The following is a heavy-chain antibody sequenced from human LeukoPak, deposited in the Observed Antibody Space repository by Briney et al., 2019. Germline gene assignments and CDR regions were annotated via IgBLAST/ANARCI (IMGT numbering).Heavy chain of an antibody. V-gene: IGHV4-59*08. CDR2: FHYSGST. J-gene: IGHJ4*02. CDR1: GGSISSYY. D-gene: IGHD6-6*01. Sequence: PSETLSLTCTVSGGSISSYYWSWIRQPPGKGLEWIGYFHYSGSTSYNPSLKSRVTISVNTSKNQFSLKLSSVTAADTAVYYCARLGDSSSRLYYFDYWGQGTLVTVSS. CDR3: ARLGDSSSRLYYFDY.